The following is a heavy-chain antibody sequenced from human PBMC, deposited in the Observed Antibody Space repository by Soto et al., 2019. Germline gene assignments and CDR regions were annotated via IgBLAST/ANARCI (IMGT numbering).Heavy chain of an antibody. CDR2: ISRDGSGK. Sequence: GGSLRLSCAASGFTFSSYSMNWVRQAPGKGLEWVANISRDGSGKYYLDSVKGRFTISRDNAKNSVYLQMNSLVGDDTAVYYCARENWSFDYWGQGTPVTVSS. CDR1: GFTFSSYS. CDR3: ARENWSFDY. J-gene: IGHJ4*02. V-gene: IGHV3-7*01.